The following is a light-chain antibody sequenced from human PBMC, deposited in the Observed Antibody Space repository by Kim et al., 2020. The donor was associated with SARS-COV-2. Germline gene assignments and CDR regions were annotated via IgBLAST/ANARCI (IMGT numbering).Light chain of an antibody. CDR1: KLGDKY. Sequence: SYELTQPPSVSVSPGQTASITCSGHKLGDKYACWYQQRPGQSPVLVIYQDNKRPSGIPERFSGSNSGNTATLTISGTQAMDEADYYCLAWDSNMEVFGGGTQLTVL. V-gene: IGLV3-1*01. CDR3: LAWDSNMEV. J-gene: IGLJ2*01. CDR2: QDN.